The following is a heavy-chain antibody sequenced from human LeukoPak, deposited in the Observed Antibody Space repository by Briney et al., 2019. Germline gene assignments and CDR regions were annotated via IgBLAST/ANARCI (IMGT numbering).Heavy chain of an antibody. D-gene: IGHD3-10*01. J-gene: IGHJ4*02. V-gene: IGHV4-30-2*01. CDR2: IYHSGST. CDR1: GGSISSGGYS. Sequence: SETLSLTCAVSGGSISSGGYSWSWIWQPPGKGLEWIGYIYHSGSTYYNPSLKSRVTISVDRSKNQFSLKLSSVTAADTAVYYCATYYYGSGSSEFNDYWGQGTLVTVSS. CDR3: ATYYYGSGSSEFNDY.